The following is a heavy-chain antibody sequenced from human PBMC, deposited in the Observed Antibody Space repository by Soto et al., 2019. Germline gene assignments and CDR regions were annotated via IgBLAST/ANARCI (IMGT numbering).Heavy chain of an antibody. V-gene: IGHV1-8*01. D-gene: IGHD1-20*01. CDR2: MNPNSGNT. CDR1: GYTFTSYD. Sequence: ASVKFSCKASGYTFTSYDINWVRQATGQGLEWMGWMNPNSGNTGYAQKFQGRVTMTRNTSISTAYMELSSLRSEDTAVYYCAREARANWNARASYYGMDVWGQGTTVTVSS. CDR3: AREARANWNARASYYGMDV. J-gene: IGHJ6*02.